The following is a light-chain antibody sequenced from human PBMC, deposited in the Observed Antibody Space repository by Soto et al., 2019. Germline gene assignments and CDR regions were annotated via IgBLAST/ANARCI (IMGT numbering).Light chain of an antibody. CDR3: QQYGSSPRK. CDR2: GSS. J-gene: IGKJ1*01. V-gene: IGKV3-20*01. Sequence: EIVLTQSPGTLSLSPGERATLSCRASQSVTSSYLAWYQQKPGQAPRLLIYGSSSRATGIPDRFRGSGYGTDFTLSISRLEPEDFAVYYCQQYGSSPRKFGQGNKV. CDR1: QSVTSSY.